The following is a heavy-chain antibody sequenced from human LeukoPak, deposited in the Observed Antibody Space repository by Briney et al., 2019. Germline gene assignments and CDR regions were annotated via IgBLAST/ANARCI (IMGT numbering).Heavy chain of an antibody. J-gene: IGHJ4*02. Sequence: GGSLRLSCAASGFTFSSYAMSWVRQAPGKGLEWVSAISGSGGSTYYADSVKGRFAISRDNSKNTLYLQMNSLRAEDTAVHYCAKDRYDATLFDYWGQGTLVTVSS. D-gene: IGHD3-16*01. V-gene: IGHV3-23*01. CDR1: GFTFSSYA. CDR2: ISGSGGST. CDR3: AKDRYDATLFDY.